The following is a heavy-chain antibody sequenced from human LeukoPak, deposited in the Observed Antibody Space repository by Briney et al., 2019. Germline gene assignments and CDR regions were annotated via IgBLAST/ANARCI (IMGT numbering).Heavy chain of an antibody. CDR1: GASISSYY. CDR2: IYYSGST. D-gene: IGHD6-13*01. Sequence: SETLSLTCTVSGASISSYYWSWIRQPPGKGLEWIGYIYYSGSTNYNPSLKSRVTISVDTSKNQFSLRLSSVTAADTAVYYCARGAVAGYLNAPLDYWGQGTLVTVSS. J-gene: IGHJ4*02. V-gene: IGHV4-59*01. CDR3: ARGAVAGYLNAPLDY.